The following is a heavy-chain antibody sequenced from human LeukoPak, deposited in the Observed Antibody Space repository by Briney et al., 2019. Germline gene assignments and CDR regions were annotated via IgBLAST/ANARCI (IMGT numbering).Heavy chain of an antibody. Sequence: SGPTLVKPTQTLTLTCTFSGFSLSTTGVGVGWICQPPGKALEWLALIYWDADKRYSPSLKSRLTITKDTSKNQVVLTMTNMNPVDTATYYCAHLHEQLELFDYWGQGTLVTVSS. J-gene: IGHJ4*02. V-gene: IGHV2-5*02. D-gene: IGHD6-6*01. CDR3: AHLHEQLELFDY. CDR2: IYWDADK. CDR1: GFSLSTTGVG.